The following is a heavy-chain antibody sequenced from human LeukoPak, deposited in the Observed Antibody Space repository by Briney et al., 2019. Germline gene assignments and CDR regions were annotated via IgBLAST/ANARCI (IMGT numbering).Heavy chain of an antibody. V-gene: IGHV3-7*01. D-gene: IGHD6-19*01. CDR3: ARDDVAVAPLGYLDY. J-gene: IGHJ4*02. Sequence: GGSLRLSCAASGFTFSSYAMHWVRQAPGKGLEWVANIKQDGSEKYCVDSVKGRFTISRDNAKNSLYLQMNSLRAEDTAVYYCARDDVAVAPLGYLDYWGQGILVTVSS. CDR2: IKQDGSEK. CDR1: GFTFSSYA.